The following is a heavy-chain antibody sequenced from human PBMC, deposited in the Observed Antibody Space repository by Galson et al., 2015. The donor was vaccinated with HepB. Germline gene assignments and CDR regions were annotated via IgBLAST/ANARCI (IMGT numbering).Heavy chain of an antibody. J-gene: IGHJ6*02. D-gene: IGHD2-21*02. CDR2: ISSSSSYI. CDR1: GFTFSSYS. CDR3: ARDLPAHIVVVTAIRLDYYYGMDV. Sequence: SLRLSCAASGFTFSSYSMNWVRQAPGKGLEWVSSISSSSSYIYYADSVKGRFTISRDNAKNSLYLQMNSLRAEDTAVYYCARDLPAHIVVVTAIRLDYYYGMDVWGQGTTVTVSS. V-gene: IGHV3-21*01.